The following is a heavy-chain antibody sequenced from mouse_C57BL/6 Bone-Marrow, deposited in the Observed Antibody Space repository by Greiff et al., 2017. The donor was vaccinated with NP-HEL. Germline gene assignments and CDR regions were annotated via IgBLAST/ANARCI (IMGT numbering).Heavy chain of an antibody. V-gene: IGHV5-6*01. J-gene: IGHJ2*01. CDR2: ISSGGSYT. CDR1: GFTFSSYG. Sequence: EVQLVESGGDLVKPGGSLKLSCAASGFTFSSYGMSWVRQTPDQRLEWVATISSGGSYTYYPDSVKGRFTISRDNAKNTLYLQMSSLKSEDTAMYYCASLTGTYYFDYWGQGTTLTVSS. D-gene: IGHD4-1*01. CDR3: ASLTGTYYFDY.